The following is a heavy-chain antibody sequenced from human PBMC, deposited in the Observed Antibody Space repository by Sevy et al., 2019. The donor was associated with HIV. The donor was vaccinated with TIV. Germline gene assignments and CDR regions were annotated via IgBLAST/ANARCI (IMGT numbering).Heavy chain of an antibody. CDR2: ISSSSSYI. D-gene: IGHD3-3*01. J-gene: IGHJ6*02. CDR3: ARDLSTIFGVVIIQDYYGMDV. Sequence: GGSLRLPCAASGFTFSSYSMNWVRQAPGKGLEWVSSISSSSSYIYYADSVKGRFTISRDNAKNSLYLQMNSLRAEDTAVYYCARDLSTIFGVVIIQDYYGMDVWGQGTTVTVSS. CDR1: GFTFSSYS. V-gene: IGHV3-21*01.